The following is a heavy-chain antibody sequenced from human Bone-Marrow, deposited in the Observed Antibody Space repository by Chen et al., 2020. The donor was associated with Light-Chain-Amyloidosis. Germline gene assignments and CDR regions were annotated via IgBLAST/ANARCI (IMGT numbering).Heavy chain of an antibody. CDR2: IYYSGST. J-gene: IGHJ3*02. Sequence: QVQLQESGPGLVKPSQTLSLTCTVSGGSISSGGYYWSWIRQHPGKGLEWTGYIYYSGSTYYNPSLKSRVTISVDTSKNQFSLKLSSVTAADTAVYYCARNGVGWFGELHDAFDIWGQGTMVTVSS. CDR1: GGSISSGGYY. CDR3: ARNGVGWFGELHDAFDI. D-gene: IGHD3-10*01. V-gene: IGHV4-31*03.